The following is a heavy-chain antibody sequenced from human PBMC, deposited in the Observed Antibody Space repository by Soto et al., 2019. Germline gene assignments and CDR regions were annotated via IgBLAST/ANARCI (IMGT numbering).Heavy chain of an antibody. V-gene: IGHV4-39*01. D-gene: IGHD6-13*01. CDR3: ARTIKYSSSWYRGDYYYYGMDV. CDR2: IYHTGET. Sequence: SETLSLTCSVSCGSISNLNYYWAWIRQPPGKGLEWIGGIYHTGETYYNPSLTPRVTLSVDTSKNQFSLKLSSVTAADTAVYYCARTIKYSSSWYRGDYYYYGMDVWGQGTTVTVSS. CDR1: CGSISNLNYY. J-gene: IGHJ6*02.